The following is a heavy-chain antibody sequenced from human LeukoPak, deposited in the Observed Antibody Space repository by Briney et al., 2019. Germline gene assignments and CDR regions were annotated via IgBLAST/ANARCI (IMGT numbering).Heavy chain of an antibody. D-gene: IGHD1-7*01. V-gene: IGHV4-34*01. J-gene: IGHJ5*02. Sequence: SETLSLTCAVYGGSFSGYYWSWIRQPPGKGLEWIGEINHSGSTNYNPSLKSRVTISVDTSKNQFSLKLCSVTAADTAVYYCARRGNWNFIPWGQGTLVTVSS. CDR2: INHSGST. CDR1: GGSFSGYY. CDR3: ARRGNWNFIP.